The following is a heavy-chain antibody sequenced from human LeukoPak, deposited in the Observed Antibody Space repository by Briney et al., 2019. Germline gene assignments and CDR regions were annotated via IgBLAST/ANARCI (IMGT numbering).Heavy chain of an antibody. J-gene: IGHJ4*02. V-gene: IGHV3-7*01. Sequence: EGSLRLSCAASGFALSSHWMTWVRQVPGRGPEWVANVNRDGSETYYLDSVKGRFTISRDNAKNTLSLQMNSLRADDTAVYYCARGYSGTYRIDYWGQGTLVTVSS. D-gene: IGHD1-26*01. CDR2: VNRDGSET. CDR3: ARGYSGTYRIDY. CDR1: GFALSSHW.